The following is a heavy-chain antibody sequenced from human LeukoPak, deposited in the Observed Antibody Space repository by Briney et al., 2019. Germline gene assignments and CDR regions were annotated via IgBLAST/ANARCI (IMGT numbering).Heavy chain of an antibody. Sequence: ASVKVSCKASGYTFTGYYMHWVRQAPGQGLEWMGWINPNSGGTNYAQKFQGRVTMTRDTSISTAYMELSRLRSDDTAVYYCARRPTTKAAAGNWFDPWGQGTLVTVSS. CDR1: GYTFTGYY. CDR3: ARRPTTKAAAGNWFDP. CDR2: INPNSGGT. D-gene: IGHD6-13*01. J-gene: IGHJ5*02. V-gene: IGHV1-2*02.